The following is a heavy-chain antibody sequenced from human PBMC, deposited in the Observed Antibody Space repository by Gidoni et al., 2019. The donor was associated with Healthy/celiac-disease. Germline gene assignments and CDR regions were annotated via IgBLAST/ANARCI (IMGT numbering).Heavy chain of an antibody. CDR1: GFTFSSYA. D-gene: IGHD3-22*01. Sequence: EVQLLESGGGLVQPGGSLRLSCAASGFTFSSYAMSWVRQAPGKGLEWVSAISGSGGSTYYADSVKGRFTISRDNSKNTLYLQMNSLRAEDTAVYYCAKVAYYYDSSGYTVRSWMDYWGQGTLVTVSS. J-gene: IGHJ4*02. V-gene: IGHV3-23*01. CDR3: AKVAYYYDSSGYTVRSWMDY. CDR2: ISGSGGST.